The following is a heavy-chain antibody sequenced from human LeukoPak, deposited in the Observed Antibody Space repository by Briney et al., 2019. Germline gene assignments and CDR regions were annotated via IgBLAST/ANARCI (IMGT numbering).Heavy chain of an antibody. D-gene: IGHD3-3*01. V-gene: IGHV7-4-1*02. Sequence: GASVKVSCKASGYTFTSYAMNWVRQAPGQGLEWMGWINTNTGNPTYAQGFTGRFVFSLDTSVSTAYLQISSLKAEDTAVYYCARGRSYDFWSGLTRFDPWGQGTLVTVSS. CDR2: INTNTGNP. CDR1: GYTFTSYA. CDR3: ARGRSYDFWSGLTRFDP. J-gene: IGHJ5*02.